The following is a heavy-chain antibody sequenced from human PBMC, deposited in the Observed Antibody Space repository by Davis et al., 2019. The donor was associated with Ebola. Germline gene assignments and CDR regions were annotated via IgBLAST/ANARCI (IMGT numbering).Heavy chain of an antibody. J-gene: IGHJ4*02. CDR3: ARGGGGGSYC. Sequence: MPSETLSLTCTVSGGSISSYYWSWIRQPPGKGLEWIGYIYYSGSTNYNPSLKSRVTISVDTSKNQFSLKLSSVTAADTAVYYCARGGGGGSYCWGQGTLVTVSS. CDR1: GGSISSYY. D-gene: IGHD1-26*01. V-gene: IGHV4-59*01. CDR2: IYYSGST.